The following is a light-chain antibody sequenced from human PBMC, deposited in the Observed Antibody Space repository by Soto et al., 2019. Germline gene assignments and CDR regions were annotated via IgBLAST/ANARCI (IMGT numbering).Light chain of an antibody. CDR2: GAS. CDR3: QQYGSSLT. V-gene: IGKV3-15*01. J-gene: IGKJ3*01. CDR1: QSVSSN. Sequence: EIVMTQSPATLSVSPGERATLSCRASQSVSSNLAWYQQKPGQAPRLLIYGASTRATGIPARFSGSGSGTDFTLTISSLEPEDFAVYYCQQYGSSLTFGPGTKVDIK.